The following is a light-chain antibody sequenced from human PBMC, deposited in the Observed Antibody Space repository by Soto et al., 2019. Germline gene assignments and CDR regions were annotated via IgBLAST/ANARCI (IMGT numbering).Light chain of an antibody. CDR1: QSISSY. J-gene: IGKJ5*01. V-gene: IGKV3-11*01. CDR2: DAS. CDR3: QQRSNWPPIT. Sequence: EIVLTQSPATLSLSPGERATLSCRATQSISSYLAWYQQKPGQAPRLLIYDASHRATGIPARFSGSGSGTDVTLTSSSLEPEDFAVYYCQQRSNWPPITFGQGTLLEIK.